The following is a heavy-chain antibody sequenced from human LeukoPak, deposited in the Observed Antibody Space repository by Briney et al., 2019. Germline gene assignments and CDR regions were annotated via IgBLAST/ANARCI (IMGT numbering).Heavy chain of an antibody. Sequence: SETLSLTCAVYDGSFSSYYWSWIRQPPGKGLEWIGDINHSGSTNYNPSLKSRVTISVDTSKNQFSLKLSSVTAADTAVYYCARGRRFGTFFDYWGQGTLVTVSS. CDR2: INHSGST. CDR3: ARGRRFGTFFDY. J-gene: IGHJ4*02. CDR1: DGSFSSYY. V-gene: IGHV4-34*01. D-gene: IGHD3-10*01.